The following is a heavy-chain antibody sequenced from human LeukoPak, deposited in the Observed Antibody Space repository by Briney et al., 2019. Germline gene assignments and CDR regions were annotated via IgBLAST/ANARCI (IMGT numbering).Heavy chain of an antibody. CDR2: ISSSGSNR. Sequence: PGGSLRLSCAASGFTFGDYYMTWIRQAPGQGLEWVSYISSSGSNRYYADSVKGRFTISRDNAQNSPYLQMNSLRAEDSAVYYCAIGNYRALYWGQGTLVTVSS. V-gene: IGHV3-11*01. CDR3: AIGNYRALY. D-gene: IGHD1-7*01. J-gene: IGHJ4*02. CDR1: GFTFGDYY.